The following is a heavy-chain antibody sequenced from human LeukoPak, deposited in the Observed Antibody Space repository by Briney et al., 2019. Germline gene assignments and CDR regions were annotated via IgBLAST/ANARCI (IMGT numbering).Heavy chain of an antibody. CDR2: ISGTGGTT. J-gene: IGHJ4*02. V-gene: IGHV3-23*01. D-gene: IGHD6-13*01. Sequence: VGSLCPSPAASGFTFSSYAIGWVRQAPGKGLEWVSGISGTGGTTYYADSVKGRFTISRDNSKNTLYLQMDSLRAEDTAIYYCARDRYRESSSWFLDYWGGGTGHRVL. CDR3: ARDRYRESSSWFLDY. CDR1: GFTFSSYA.